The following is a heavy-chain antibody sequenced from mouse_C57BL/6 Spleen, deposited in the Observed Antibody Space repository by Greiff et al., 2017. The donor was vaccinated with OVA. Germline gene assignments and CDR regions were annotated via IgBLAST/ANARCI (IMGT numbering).Heavy chain of an antibody. CDR1: GYTFTEYT. J-gene: IGHJ2*01. D-gene: IGHD3-3*01. CDR3: ARDEGYEDSLED. Sequence: QVQLQQSGAELVKPGASVKLSCKASGYTFTEYTIHWVKQRSGQGLEWIGWFYPGSGSIKYNEKFKDKATLTADKSSSTAYLELRRVTSEDAAVDGCARDEGYEDSLEDWGQGTTVTVS. CDR2: FYPGSGSI. V-gene: IGHV1-62-2*01.